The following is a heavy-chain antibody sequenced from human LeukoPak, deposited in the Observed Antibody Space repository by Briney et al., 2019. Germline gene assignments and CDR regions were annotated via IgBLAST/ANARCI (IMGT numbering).Heavy chain of an antibody. V-gene: IGHV6-1*01. CDR3: AGGVAATGFDP. Sequence: SQTLSLTCAISGDSVSSNSAAWSWIRRSPSRGLEWLGRTYFRSRWYNDYAVSVSGRITINADTSKNQFSLQLTSVTPEDAAVYYCAGGVAATGFDPWGQGTLVTVSS. D-gene: IGHD3-16*01. J-gene: IGHJ5*02. CDR1: GDSVSSNSAA. CDR2: TYFRSRWYN.